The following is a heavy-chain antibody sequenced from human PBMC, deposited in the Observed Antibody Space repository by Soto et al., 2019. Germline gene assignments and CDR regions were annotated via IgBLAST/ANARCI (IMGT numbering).Heavy chain of an antibody. D-gene: IGHD3-22*01. CDR3: AKSLYYYDSSPLDH. Sequence: LRLSCAAAGFDFEDYAMHWVRQVPGKGLEWVSLTNSDGTDSYYVDSVKGRFTISRDNAKTTLYLQMDRLRPEDTALYFCAKSLYYYDSSPLDHWGQGTLVTVSS. J-gene: IGHJ4*02. V-gene: IGHV3-43D*04. CDR2: TNSDGTDS. CDR1: GFDFEDYA.